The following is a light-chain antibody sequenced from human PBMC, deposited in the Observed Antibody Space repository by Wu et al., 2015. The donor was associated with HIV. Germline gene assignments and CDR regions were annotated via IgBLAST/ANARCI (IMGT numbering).Light chain of an antibody. V-gene: IGKV3-11*01. CDR1: QNLNSY. J-gene: IGKJ1*01. Sequence: IVLTQSPATLSLSPGERATLSCRASQNLNSYLAWYQQKPGQAPRLLIYDASNRATGIPPRFSGSGSGTDFTLTISSLEPEDVAVYYCQQRGDWTFGQGTRVEI. CDR2: DAS. CDR3: QQRGDWT.